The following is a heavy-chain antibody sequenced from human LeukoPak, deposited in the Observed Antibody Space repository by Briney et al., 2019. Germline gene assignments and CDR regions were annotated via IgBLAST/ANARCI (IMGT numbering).Heavy chain of an antibody. CDR3: ARGDDSWSGFYTTWEYFQH. J-gene: IGHJ1*01. V-gene: IGHV3-73*01. CDR1: GFTFSGSA. D-gene: IGHD3-3*01. Sequence: PGGSLRLSCAASGFTFSGSAMHWVRQASGKGLEWVGRIRSKANSYATAYAASVKGRFTISRDDSKNTAYLQMNSLKTEDTAVYYCARGDDSWSGFYTTWEYFQHWGQGNLVTVSS. CDR2: IRSKANSYAT.